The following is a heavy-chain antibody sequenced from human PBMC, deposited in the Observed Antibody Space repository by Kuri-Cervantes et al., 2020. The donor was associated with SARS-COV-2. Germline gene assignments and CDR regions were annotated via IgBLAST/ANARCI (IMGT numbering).Heavy chain of an antibody. V-gene: IGHV1-2*02. CDR3: APFYYRSINNWSDP. D-gene: IGHD3-10*01. CDR1: GYTFTGYY. J-gene: IGHJ5*02. Sequence: ASVKVSCKASGYTFTGYYMHWVRQAPGQGLEWMGWINPNSGGTNYAQKFQERVTITRDMSTTTVYMELSGLRSDDTAMYYCAPFYYRSINNWSDPWGQGTQVTVSS. CDR2: INPNSGGT.